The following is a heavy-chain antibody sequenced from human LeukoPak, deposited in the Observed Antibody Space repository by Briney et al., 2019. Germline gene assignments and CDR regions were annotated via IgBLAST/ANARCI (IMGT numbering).Heavy chain of an antibody. CDR2: IYTSGST. CDR1: GGSISSYY. D-gene: IGHD2-2*01. V-gene: IGHV4-4*07. CDR3: AREWYCSSTSCYQTFDY. J-gene: IGHJ4*02. Sequence: PSETLSLTCTVSGGSISSYYWSWIRQPAGKELEWIGRIYTSGSTNYNPSLKSRVTMSVDTSKNQFSLKLSSVTAADTAVHYCAREWYCSSTSCYQTFDYWGQGTLVTVSS.